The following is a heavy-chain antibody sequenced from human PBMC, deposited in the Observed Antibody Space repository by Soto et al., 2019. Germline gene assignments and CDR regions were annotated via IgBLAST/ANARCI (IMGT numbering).Heavy chain of an antibody. CDR2: ISYDGSNK. D-gene: IGHD3-3*01. CDR1: GFTFSSYG. J-gene: IGHJ6*02. Sequence: VQLVESGGDLVQPGGSLRLSCAAYGFTFSSYGMHWVRQAPGKGLEWVAVISYDGSNKYYADSVKGRFTISRDNSKNTLYLQMNSLRAEDTAVYYCAKGGDYDFWSGSRHYYYYGMDVWGQGTTVTVSS. CDR3: AKGGDYDFWSGSRHYYYYGMDV. V-gene: IGHV3-30*18.